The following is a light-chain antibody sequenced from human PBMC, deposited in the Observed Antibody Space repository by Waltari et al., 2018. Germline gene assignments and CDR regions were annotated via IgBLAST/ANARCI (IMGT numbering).Light chain of an antibody. J-gene: IGLJ1*01. CDR1: SRDVGGATC. V-gene: IGLV2-23*02. CDR2: DVS. Sequence: QSALTQPASASASPGPAIPIPCTGTSRDVGGATCVSWSQQHPGKAPKLMIYDVSKRPSGVSNRFSGSKSGNTASLTISGLQAEDEADYYCCSYAGSSTFLYVFGTGTKVTVL. CDR3: CSYAGSSTFLYV.